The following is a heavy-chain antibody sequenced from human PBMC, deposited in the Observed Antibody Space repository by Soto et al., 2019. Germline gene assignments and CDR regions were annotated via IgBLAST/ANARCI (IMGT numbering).Heavy chain of an antibody. V-gene: IGHV5-51*01. Sequence: GESLKISCKGSGYSFTSYWIGWVRQMPGKGLEWMGIIYPRDSDTRYSPSFQGQVTISVDKSISTAYLQWSSLKASDTAMYYCATQLAYCGGDCYLHDAFDIWGQGTMVTVSS. CDR3: ATQLAYCGGDCYLHDAFDI. D-gene: IGHD2-21*02. CDR2: IYPRDSDT. J-gene: IGHJ3*02. CDR1: GYSFTSYW.